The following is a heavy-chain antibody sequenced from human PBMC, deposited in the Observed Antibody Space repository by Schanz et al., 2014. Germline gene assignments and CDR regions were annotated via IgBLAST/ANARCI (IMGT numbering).Heavy chain of an antibody. V-gene: IGHV3-64*04. CDR2: ISNNGDST. CDR3: ARGLIAAAGGAFDY. D-gene: IGHD6-13*01. J-gene: IGHJ4*02. CDR1: GFTFSTFA. Sequence: VQLVESGGTLVQPGGSLRLSCSASGFTFSTFAMHWVRQAPGKGLEYISAISNNGDSTYYADSVRGRFTMSRDNSKNTLYLQMNSLRAGDAAVYYCARGLIAAAGGAFDYWGQGALVAVSA.